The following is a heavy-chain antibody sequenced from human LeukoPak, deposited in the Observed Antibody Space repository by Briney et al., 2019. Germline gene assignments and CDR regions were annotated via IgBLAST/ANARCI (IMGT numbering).Heavy chain of an antibody. CDR3: ASGGY. V-gene: IGHV3-7*05. CDR2: INQDGSEK. J-gene: IGHJ4*02. CDR1: GVTSSRDW. Sequence: GGSLRLSCVVSGVTSSRDWMNWVREAPGKGLEWVANINQDGSEKHYVDSVKGRFTISRDNAKNSLFLQMSSLRVEDTAVYYCASGGYWGQGTLVTVSS.